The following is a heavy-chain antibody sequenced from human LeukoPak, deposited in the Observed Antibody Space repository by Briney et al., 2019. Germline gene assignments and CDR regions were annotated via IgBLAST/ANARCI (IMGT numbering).Heavy chain of an antibody. CDR1: GFTFSSYS. CDR2: ISSSSSYI. J-gene: IGHJ4*02. V-gene: IGHV3-21*01. CDR3: ARPEKSGSYYYFDY. D-gene: IGHD1-26*01. Sequence: GGSLRLSCAASGFTFSSYSMNWVRQAPGKGLEWVSSISSSSSYIYYADSVKGRFTISRDNAKNSLYLQMNSLRAEDTAVYYCARPEKSGSYYYFDYWGQGTLVTASS.